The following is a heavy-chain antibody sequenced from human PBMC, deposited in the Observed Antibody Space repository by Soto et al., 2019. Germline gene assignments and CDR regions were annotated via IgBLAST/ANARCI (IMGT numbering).Heavy chain of an antibody. CDR3: ARAPLLWFGELLLYFDY. CDR1: GFTFSSYA. CDR2: ISYDGSNK. J-gene: IGHJ4*02. V-gene: IGHV3-30-3*01. Sequence: ALRLSRVASGFTFSSYAMHSVREAPDKGLEWVAVISYDGSNKYYADSVKGRFTISRDNSKNTLYLQMNSLRAEDTAVYYCARAPLLWFGELLLYFDYWGQGTLVTVSS. D-gene: IGHD3-10*01.